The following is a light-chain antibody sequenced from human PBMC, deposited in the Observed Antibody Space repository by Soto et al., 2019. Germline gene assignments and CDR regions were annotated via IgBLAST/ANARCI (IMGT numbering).Light chain of an antibody. CDR2: DVN. CDR1: SSDVGGSGL. V-gene: IGLV2-23*02. Sequence: QSALTQPASVSGSPAQSITISCTGSSSDVGGSGLVSWYQFHPGKAPKMIIYDVNKRPSGVPDRFSGSKSGNTASLTISWLQAEDEADYYCCSYAHTSRVFGGGTKVTVL. J-gene: IGLJ3*02. CDR3: CSYAHTSRV.